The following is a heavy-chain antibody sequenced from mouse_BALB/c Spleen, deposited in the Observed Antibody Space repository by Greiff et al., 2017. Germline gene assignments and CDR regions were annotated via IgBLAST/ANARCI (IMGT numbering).Heavy chain of an antibody. CDR1: GFNIKDYY. CDR2: IDPENGDT. V-gene: IGHV14-4*02. CDR3: NAPCGNNYAMDY. J-gene: IGHJ4*01. D-gene: IGHD2-1*01. Sequence: EVQLQQSGAELVRPGAFVKLSCKASGFNIKDYYMHWVKQRPEQGLEWIGWIDPENGDTEYAPKFQGKATMTADTSSNTTYLQLSSLTSEDTAVFYCNAPCGNNYAMDYWGQGTSVTVSS.